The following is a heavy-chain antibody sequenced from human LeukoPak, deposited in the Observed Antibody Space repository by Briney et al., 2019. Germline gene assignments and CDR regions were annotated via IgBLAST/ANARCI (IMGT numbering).Heavy chain of an antibody. CDR2: IYATGST. J-gene: IGHJ4*02. V-gene: IGHV4-4*07. D-gene: IGHD6-13*01. Sequence: SETLSLTCSFSGGSISSYSWTCSRQPAGKGLEWIGRIYATGSTTFNPYIKSRVPMSVDTYKREFSLTLSSVTAADQAVYYCARAPAGSSKYEYWGQGILVTVSS. CDR1: GGSISSYS. CDR3: ARAPAGSSKYEY.